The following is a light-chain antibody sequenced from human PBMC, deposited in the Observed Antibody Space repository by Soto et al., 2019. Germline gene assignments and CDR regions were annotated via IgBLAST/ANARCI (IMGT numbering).Light chain of an antibody. CDR1: QSISTW. V-gene: IGKV1-5*03. CDR2: KAS. Sequence: DIQMTQSPSTLSASVGDRVTITCRASQSISTWLAWYQQNPGKAPKLLIYKASSLESGVPSRFSGSGSGTEFTLTISSLQPDDFATYYCQQYNSDSRTFGQGPKVDIK. J-gene: IGKJ1*01. CDR3: QQYNSDSRT.